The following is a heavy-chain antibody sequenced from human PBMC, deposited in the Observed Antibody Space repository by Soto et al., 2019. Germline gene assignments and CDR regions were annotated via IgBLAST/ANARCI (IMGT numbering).Heavy chain of an antibody. CDR2: INHSGST. CDR1: VGSFSGYY. Sequence: QVQLQQWGAGLLKPSETLSLTCAVYVGSFSGYYWSWIRQPPGKGLEWIGEINHSGSTNYNPSLRRRVTISVDTSKNQFSLKLSSVTAADTAVYYCEREVATIYYNWFDPWGQGTLVTVSS. CDR3: EREVATIYYNWFDP. V-gene: IGHV4-34*01. D-gene: IGHD5-12*01. J-gene: IGHJ5*02.